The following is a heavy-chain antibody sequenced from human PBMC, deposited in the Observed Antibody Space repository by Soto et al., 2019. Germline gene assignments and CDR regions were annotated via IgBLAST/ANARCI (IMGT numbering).Heavy chain of an antibody. J-gene: IGHJ6*02. CDR3: ARRGFGGRQGLVDV. CDR1: GRSITNYS. Sequence: SEPMSLPCTVSGRSITNYSWSWFRQTLGRGLGWMGYVHDSWGSNYSPSLKSRVSISLDTSKSQFSWKLCSVTATAMAFYFCARRGFGGRQGLVDVWAQWTTGTVSS. D-gene: IGHD3-10*01. V-gene: IGHV4-59*08. CDR2: VHDSWGS.